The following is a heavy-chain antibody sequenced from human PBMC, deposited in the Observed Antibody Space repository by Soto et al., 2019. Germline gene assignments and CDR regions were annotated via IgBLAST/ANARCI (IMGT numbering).Heavy chain of an antibody. CDR1: GYTFTSYG. J-gene: IGHJ4*02. CDR3: ARDLSQYYYDSSGYYAFDY. CDR2: ISAYNGNT. D-gene: IGHD3-22*01. Sequence: GASVKVSCKASGYTFTSYGISWVRQAPGQGLEWMGWISAYNGNTNYAQKLQGRVTMTTDTSTSTAYMELRSLRSDDTAVYYCARDLSQYYYDSSGYYAFDYWGQGTLVTVSS. V-gene: IGHV1-18*01.